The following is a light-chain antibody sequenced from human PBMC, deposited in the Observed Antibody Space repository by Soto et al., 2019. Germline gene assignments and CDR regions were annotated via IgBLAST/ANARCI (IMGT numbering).Light chain of an antibody. CDR3: SSYTTSSTRV. V-gene: IGLV2-14*01. Sequence: QSALTQPASVSGSPGQSITISCTGSSSDVGGYNYVSWYQQHPGKAPKLMIYEVSNRPSGVSNRFSGFKSGNTASLTISGLQAEDEADYYCSSYTTSSTRVFRTGTKVTVL. CDR2: EVS. J-gene: IGLJ1*01. CDR1: SSDVGGYNY.